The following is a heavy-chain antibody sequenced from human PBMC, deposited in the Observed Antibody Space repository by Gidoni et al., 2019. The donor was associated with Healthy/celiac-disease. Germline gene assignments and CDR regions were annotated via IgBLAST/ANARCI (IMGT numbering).Heavy chain of an antibody. J-gene: IGHJ4*02. Sequence: EVQLVESGGGLVKPGGSLRLSCAASGFTFSSYSMTWFRPAPGKGLEWVSSISSSSSYIYYADSGKGQFNISRDNAKNSRYRQMNSRRAEDTAVYNWGRTGGGESSLNFDYWGQGTLVTVSS. D-gene: IGHD6-13*01. CDR3: GRTGGGESSLNFDY. CDR1: GFTFSSYS. CDR2: ISSSSSYI. V-gene: IGHV3-21*01.